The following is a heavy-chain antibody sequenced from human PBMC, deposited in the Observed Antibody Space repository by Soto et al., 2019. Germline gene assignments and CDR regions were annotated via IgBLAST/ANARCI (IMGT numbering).Heavy chain of an antibody. CDR1: GGIFSTYA. CDR2: IIPLFGTP. V-gene: IGHV1-69*01. D-gene: IGHD3-10*01. Sequence: QVQLVQSGAEVKKPGSSVKVSCKASGGIFSTYAISWLRQAPGQGLEWMGGIIPLFGTPNYAQRFQGIGTITADESTSTAYMELSRLRSEDTAAYYCARDRDDYGSGNYYNRIDFWGQGTLVTVSS. J-gene: IGHJ4*02. CDR3: ARDRDDYGSGNYYNRIDF.